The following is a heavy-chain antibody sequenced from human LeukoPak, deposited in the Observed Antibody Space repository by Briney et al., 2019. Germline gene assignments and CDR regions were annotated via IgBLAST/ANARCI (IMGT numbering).Heavy chain of an antibody. CDR2: IIPIFGTA. CDR1: RGTSSSYI. CDR3: ARLVAGSGY. V-gene: IGHV1-69*06. Sequence: ASVKVSCRASRGTSSSYITSCVRHTPQQGLEWMGGIIPIFGTANYAQKFQGRVTITADKSTSTAYMELSSLRSEDTAVYYCARLVAGSGYWGQGTLVTVSS. J-gene: IGHJ4*02. D-gene: IGHD6-19*01.